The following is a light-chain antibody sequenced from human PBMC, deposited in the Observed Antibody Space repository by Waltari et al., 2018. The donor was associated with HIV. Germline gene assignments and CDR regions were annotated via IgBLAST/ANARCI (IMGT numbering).Light chain of an antibody. CDR2: WAS. Sequence: DILLTQFPASLAGSLGERATINCRSSQSIFYASNNKSFIAWYQQKPGQPPKLLIFWASIREFGVPDRFSGSGSGADFTLTISSLQAEDAALYFCHQYFGSPQTFGQGTKVEIK. V-gene: IGKV4-1*01. J-gene: IGKJ1*01. CDR3: HQYFGSPQT. CDR1: QSIFYASNNKSF.